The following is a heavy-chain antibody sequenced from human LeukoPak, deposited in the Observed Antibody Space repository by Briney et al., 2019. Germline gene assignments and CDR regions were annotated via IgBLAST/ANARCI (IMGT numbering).Heavy chain of an antibody. CDR2: IYTSGST. D-gene: IGHD5-18*01. Sequence: SETLPLTCTVSGGSISSGSYYWSWIRQPAGKGLEWIGRIYTSGSTNYNPSLKSRVTISVDTSKNQFSLKLSSVTAADTAVYYCARDPMASGYSYGSGVDVWGKGTTVTISS. CDR3: ARDPMASGYSYGSGVDV. V-gene: IGHV4-61*02. J-gene: IGHJ6*04. CDR1: GGSISSGSYY.